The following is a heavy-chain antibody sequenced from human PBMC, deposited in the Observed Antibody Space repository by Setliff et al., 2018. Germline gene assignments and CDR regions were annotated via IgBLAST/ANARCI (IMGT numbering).Heavy chain of an antibody. CDR1: GGSFNDYY. CDR3: ARMSGFQYIDV. CDR2: INHSGST. V-gene: IGHV4-34*01. D-gene: IGHD3-3*01. Sequence: PSETLSLTCAVYGGSFNDYYWTWLRQSPGKGLEWIGRINHSGSTKYSPSLESRVTMSVDPSKNQFSLSLTSVTAEDTAVYYCARMSGFQYIDVWDKGTTVTVSS. J-gene: IGHJ6*03.